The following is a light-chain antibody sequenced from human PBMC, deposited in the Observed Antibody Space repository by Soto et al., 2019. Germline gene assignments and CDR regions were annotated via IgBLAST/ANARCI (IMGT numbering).Light chain of an antibody. CDR1: SSNIGSNI. CDR3: AAWDDRLNVVV. Sequence: QSALTQPPSASGTPGQRVTISCSGSSSNIGSNIVNWYQQLPGTAPKLHIYSNNQRPSGVPDRFSGSKSGTSASLAISGLQSEDEADYYCAAWDDRLNVVVFGGGTKLTVL. V-gene: IGLV1-44*01. J-gene: IGLJ2*01. CDR2: SNN.